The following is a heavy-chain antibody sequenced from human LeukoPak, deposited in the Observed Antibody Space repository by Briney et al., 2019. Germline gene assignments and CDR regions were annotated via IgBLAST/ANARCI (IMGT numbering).Heavy chain of an antibody. D-gene: IGHD6-13*01. CDR1: GGSISSSTYY. Sequence: SETLSLTCTASGGSISSSTYYWDWIRQPPGKGLEWIGSIYYTGTTFDNPSLKSRVTLSVDTSKNQFSLRLTSVTAADTAFYYCAREEYSSDWYGHDSWGQGTLVTVSS. CDR2: IYYTGTT. V-gene: IGHV4-39*07. J-gene: IGHJ4*02. CDR3: AREEYSSDWYGHDS.